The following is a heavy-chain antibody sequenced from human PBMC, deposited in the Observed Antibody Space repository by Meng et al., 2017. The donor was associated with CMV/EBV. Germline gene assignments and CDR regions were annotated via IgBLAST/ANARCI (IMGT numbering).Heavy chain of an antibody. J-gene: IGHJ4*02. CDR3: ARDRAGSGSLSDTK. D-gene: IGHD1-26*01. CDR1: GYSISSGYY. CDR2: IYHSGST. V-gene: IGHV4-38-2*02. Sequence: SETLSLTCTVSGYSISSGYYWGWIRQPPGKGLEWIGSIYHSGSTYYNSSLKSRVTISVDTSKNQFSLKLSSVTAADTAVYYCARDRAGSGSLSDTKWGQGTLVTVSS.